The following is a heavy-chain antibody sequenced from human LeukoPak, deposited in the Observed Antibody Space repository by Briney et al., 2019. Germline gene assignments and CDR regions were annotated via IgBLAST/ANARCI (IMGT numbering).Heavy chain of an antibody. CDR1: GFTFSNFE. CDR3: ARGSTFGGVISDF. CDR2: ITRSSRII. Sequence: QPGGSLRLSCAASGFTFSNFEMNWVRQIPGKGLEWLSFITRSSRIIYYADSVKGRFTISRDNANNSLHLQMNSLRVEDTGIYFCARGSTFGGVISDFWGQGTLVTVSS. J-gene: IGHJ4*02. D-gene: IGHD3-16*02. V-gene: IGHV3-48*03.